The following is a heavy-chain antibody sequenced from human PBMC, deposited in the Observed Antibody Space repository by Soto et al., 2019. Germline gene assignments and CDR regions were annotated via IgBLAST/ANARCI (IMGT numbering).Heavy chain of an antibody. J-gene: IGHJ4*02. Sequence: QVQLVQSGAEVKKPGSSVKVSCKASGGTFSSYAISWVRQAPGQGLEWMGGIIPIFGTANYAQKFQGRVTITADESTSTAYTELSSLRSEDTAVYSCARDWDITMVRGAHLDYWGQGTLVTVSS. CDR2: IIPIFGTA. V-gene: IGHV1-69*01. CDR3: ARDWDITMVRGAHLDY. D-gene: IGHD3-10*01. CDR1: GGTFSSYA.